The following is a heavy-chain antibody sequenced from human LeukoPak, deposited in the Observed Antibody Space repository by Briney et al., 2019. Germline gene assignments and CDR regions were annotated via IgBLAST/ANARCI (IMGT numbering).Heavy chain of an antibody. D-gene: IGHD6-19*01. CDR1: GDSVSSNSAA. Sequence: SQTLSLTCAISGDSVSSNSAAWNWIRQSPSRGLEWLGRTYYRSKWYNDYAVSVKSRITINPDTSKNQFSLQLNSVTPEDTAVYYCARYSSGWSREVYYYYYYYGMDVWGQGTTVTVSS. V-gene: IGHV6-1*01. CDR3: ARYSSGWSREVYYYYYYYGMDV. CDR2: TYYRSKWYN. J-gene: IGHJ6*02.